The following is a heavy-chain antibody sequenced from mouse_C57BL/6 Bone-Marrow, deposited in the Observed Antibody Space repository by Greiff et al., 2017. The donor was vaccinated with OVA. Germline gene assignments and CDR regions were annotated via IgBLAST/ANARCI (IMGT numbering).Heavy chain of an antibody. CDR3: NYDGGTWFAY. V-gene: IGHV14-4*01. CDR1: GFNIKDDY. Sequence: VQLQQSGAELVRPGASVKLSCTASGFNIKDDYMHWVKQRPEQGLEWIGWIDPENGDTEYASKFQGKATITADTSSNTAYLQLSSLTSEDTAVYHCNYDGGTWFAYWGQGTLVTVSA. D-gene: IGHD2-4*01. J-gene: IGHJ3*01. CDR2: IDPENGDT.